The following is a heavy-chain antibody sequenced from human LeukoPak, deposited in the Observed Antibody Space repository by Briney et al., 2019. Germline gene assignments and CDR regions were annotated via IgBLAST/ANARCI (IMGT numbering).Heavy chain of an antibody. CDR1: GFTFSSYA. CDR2: ISGSGGST. CDR3: AKVLDYDILTGLA. Sequence: GGSLRLSCAASGFTFSSYAMSWVRQAPGKGLEWVSAISGSGGSTYYADSVKSRFTISRDNSKNTLYLQMNSLRAEDTAVYYCAKVLDYDILTGLAWGQGTLVTVSS. J-gene: IGHJ4*02. V-gene: IGHV3-23*01. D-gene: IGHD3-9*01.